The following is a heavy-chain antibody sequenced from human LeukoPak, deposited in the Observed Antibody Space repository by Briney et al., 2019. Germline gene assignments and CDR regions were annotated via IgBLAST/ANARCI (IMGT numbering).Heavy chain of an antibody. J-gene: IGHJ4*02. CDR2: ISAYNGNT. Sequence: ASVKVSCKASGYTFTSYGISWVRQAPGQGLEWMGWISAYNGNTNYAQKLQGRVAMTTDTSTSTAYMELRGLRSDDTAVYYCARAFSPTYYYDSSGYYLDYWGQGTLVTVSS. CDR3: ARAFSPTYYYDSSGYYLDY. CDR1: GYTFTSYG. V-gene: IGHV1-18*01. D-gene: IGHD3-22*01.